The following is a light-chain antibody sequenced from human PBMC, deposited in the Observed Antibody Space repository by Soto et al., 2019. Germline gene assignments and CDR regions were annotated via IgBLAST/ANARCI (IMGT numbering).Light chain of an antibody. CDR3: HQYGSSPRT. V-gene: IGKV3-20*01. CDR1: QSVSSSY. J-gene: IGKJ4*01. CDR2: GAS. Sequence: EIVLTQSPGTLSLSPGERATLSCRASQSVSSSYLAWYQQKPGQAPRLLIYGASNRATGIPDRFSGSGSGTDFTLTISRLEPEDFAVYYWHQYGSSPRTFGGGTKVEIK.